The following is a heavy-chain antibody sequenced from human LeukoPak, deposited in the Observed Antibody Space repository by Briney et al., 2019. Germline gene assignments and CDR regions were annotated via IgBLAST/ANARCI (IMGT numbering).Heavy chain of an antibody. J-gene: IGHJ6*02. CDR1: GFTFDDYA. CDR2: ISWNSNKI. V-gene: IGHV3-9*01. Sequence: PGRSLRLSCAASGFTFDDYAMHWVRQAPGKGLEWVSGISWNSNKIAYADFVKGRFTISRDNSKNTLYLQMNSLRAEDTAVYYCARGQYGSGSYYKDYYYGMDVWGQGTTVTVSS. D-gene: IGHD3-10*01. CDR3: ARGQYGSGSYYKDYYYGMDV.